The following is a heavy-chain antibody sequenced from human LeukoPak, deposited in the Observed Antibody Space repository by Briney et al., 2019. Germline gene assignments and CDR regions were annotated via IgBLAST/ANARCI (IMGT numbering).Heavy chain of an antibody. CDR2: IYSIDSDT. V-gene: IGHV5-51*01. CDR3: ARLTGYTSSWHDY. CDR1: GYSFTTYW. J-gene: IGHJ4*02. D-gene: IGHD2-2*01. Sequence: GESLKIACQGSGYSFTTYWIGWVRPMPGKGLEWMGIIYSIDSDTRYSPYFQGQVTISVDKSISTTYLQWRGLKASDTAMYYCARLTGYTSSWHDYWGQGTLVTVSS.